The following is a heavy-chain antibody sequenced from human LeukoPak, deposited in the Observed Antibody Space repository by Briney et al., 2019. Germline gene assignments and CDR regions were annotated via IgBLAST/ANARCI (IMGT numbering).Heavy chain of an antibody. J-gene: IGHJ4*02. CDR3: ARANYDILTGATFDY. CDR1: GYSISSSYY. Sequence: SETLSLTCAVSGYSISSSYYWGWIRQHPGKGLEWIGYIYYSGSTYYNPSLKSRVTISVDTSKNQFSLKLSSVTAADTAVYYCARANYDILTGATFDYWGQGTLVTVSS. CDR2: IYYSGST. V-gene: IGHV4-31*11. D-gene: IGHD3-9*01.